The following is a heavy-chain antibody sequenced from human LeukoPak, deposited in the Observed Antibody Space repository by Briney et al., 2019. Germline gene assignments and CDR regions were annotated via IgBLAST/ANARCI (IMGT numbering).Heavy chain of an antibody. D-gene: IGHD2-15*01. V-gene: IGHV1-69*04. CDR1: GGTFSSYA. CDR3: ATTYCSGGSCYSYGDYVRSYFDY. Sequence: ASVKVSCKASGGTFSSYAISWVRPAPGQGLEWMGRIIPILGIANYAQKFQGRVTITADKSTSTAYMELSSLRSEDTAVYYCATTYCSGGSCYSYGDYVRSYFDYWGQGTLVTVSS. J-gene: IGHJ4*02. CDR2: IIPILGIA.